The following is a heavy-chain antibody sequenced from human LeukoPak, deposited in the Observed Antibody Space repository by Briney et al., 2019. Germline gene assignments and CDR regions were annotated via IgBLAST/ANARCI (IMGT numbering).Heavy chain of an antibody. Sequence: GESLKISCKGSGYSFTSYWIGWVRQMPGKGLEWMGIIYPGDSDTRYSPSFQGQVTISADKSISTAYLQWSSLKASDTAMYCCARGVHGSGSYYNWFDPWGQGTLVTVSS. CDR2: IYPGDSDT. CDR1: GYSFTSYW. D-gene: IGHD3-10*01. J-gene: IGHJ5*02. CDR3: ARGVHGSGSYYNWFDP. V-gene: IGHV5-51*01.